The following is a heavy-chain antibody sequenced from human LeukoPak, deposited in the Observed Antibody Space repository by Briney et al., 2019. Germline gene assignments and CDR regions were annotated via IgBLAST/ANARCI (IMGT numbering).Heavy chain of an antibody. CDR2: IKHTGGT. CDR3: APIFGDYSDFDS. V-gene: IGHV4-34*01. D-gene: IGHD4-17*01. CDR1: GGSFSSYY. Sequence: SETLSLTCAVYGGSFSSYYWSWIRQPPGKGLEWIGEIKHTGGTNYNPSLRSRVTISLDTSKNQFSLRLSSVTAADTAVHYCAPIFGDYSDFDSWGQGTLVTVSS. J-gene: IGHJ4*01.